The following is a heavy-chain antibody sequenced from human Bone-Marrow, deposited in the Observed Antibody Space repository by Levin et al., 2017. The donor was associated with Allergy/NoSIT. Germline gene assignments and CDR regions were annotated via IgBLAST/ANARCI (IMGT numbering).Heavy chain of an antibody. J-gene: IGHJ6*02. Sequence: GGSLRLSCTTSGFSFGDYAMSWVRQAPGKGLEWVGFIRNKPYGGTTEYAASVKDRFTISRDDSKSFAYLQMNSLKTEDTAVYYCTSTSVTRDYYSYAMDVWGQGTTVTVSS. V-gene: IGHV3-49*04. CDR2: IRNKPYGGTT. CDR1: GFSFGDYA. D-gene: IGHD4-17*01. CDR3: TSTSVTRDYYSYAMDV.